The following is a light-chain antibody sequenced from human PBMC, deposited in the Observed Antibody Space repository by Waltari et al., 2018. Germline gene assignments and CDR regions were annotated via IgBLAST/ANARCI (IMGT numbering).Light chain of an antibody. J-gene: IGLJ2*01. Sequence: QSVLTQPPSVSAAPGQKVPISCSGSRSNLGSPYLSWYQQFPGTAPKLLIFADNKRPSGIPARFSGSKSGTSATLGITGLQTGDDATYYCATWDTSLSFVVFGGGTKLTV. CDR3: ATWDTSLSFVV. V-gene: IGLV1-51*02. CDR1: RSNLGSPY. CDR2: ADN.